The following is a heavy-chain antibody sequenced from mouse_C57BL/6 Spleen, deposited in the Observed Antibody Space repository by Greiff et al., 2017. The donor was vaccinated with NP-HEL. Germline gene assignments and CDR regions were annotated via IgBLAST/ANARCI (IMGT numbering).Heavy chain of an antibody. Sequence: EVNVVESGAELVKPGASVKLSCTASGFNIKDYYMHWVKQRTEQGLEWIGRIDPEDGETKYAPKFQGKATITADTSSNTAYLQLSSLTSEDTAVYYCARSDYGSSYYYAMDYWGQGTSVTVSS. CDR1: GFNIKDYY. CDR2: IDPEDGET. CDR3: ARSDYGSSYYYAMDY. J-gene: IGHJ4*01. V-gene: IGHV14-2*01. D-gene: IGHD1-1*01.